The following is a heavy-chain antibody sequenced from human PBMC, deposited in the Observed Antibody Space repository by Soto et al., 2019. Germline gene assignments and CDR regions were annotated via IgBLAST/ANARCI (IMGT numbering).Heavy chain of an antibody. CDR2: ISGSGGST. Sequence: EVQLLESGGGLVQPGGSLRLSCAASGFTFSSYAMSWVRQAPGKGLEWVSAISGSGGSTYYADAVKGRFTISRDNSKDTLYLQMNSLRAEDTAVYYCAKGGVVVAAAILAYWGQGTLVTVSS. CDR3: AKGGVVVAAAILAY. CDR1: GFTFSSYA. V-gene: IGHV3-23*01. D-gene: IGHD2-2*01. J-gene: IGHJ4*02.